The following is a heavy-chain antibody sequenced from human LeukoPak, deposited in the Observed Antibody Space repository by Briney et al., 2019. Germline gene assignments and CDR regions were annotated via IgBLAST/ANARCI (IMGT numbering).Heavy chain of an antibody. CDR3: ARRGYYDSNGQCYFDY. CDR2: IYHSGST. J-gene: IGHJ4*02. D-gene: IGHD3-22*01. Sequence: SETLSLTCTVSGGSISSSSYFCWGWIRQPPGKGLEWIGSIYHSGSTFHNPSLKSRVTISVDTSKNQFSLKLSSVTAADTAVYYCARRGYYDSNGQCYFDYWGQGTLVTVPS. V-gene: IGHV4-39*01. CDR1: GGSISSSSYF.